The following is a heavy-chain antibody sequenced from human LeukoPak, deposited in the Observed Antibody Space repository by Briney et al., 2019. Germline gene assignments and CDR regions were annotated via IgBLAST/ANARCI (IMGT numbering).Heavy chain of an antibody. Sequence: GAPVKVSCKASGYTFTSYGISWVRQAPGQGLEWMGWISAYNGNTNYAQKLQGRVTMTTDTSTSTAYMELRSLRSDDTAVYYCASTPYYYDSSGYYPFDYWGQGTLSPSPQ. V-gene: IGHV1-18*01. J-gene: IGHJ4*02. CDR1: GYTFTSYG. CDR2: ISAYNGNT. CDR3: ASTPYYYDSSGYYPFDY. D-gene: IGHD3-22*01.